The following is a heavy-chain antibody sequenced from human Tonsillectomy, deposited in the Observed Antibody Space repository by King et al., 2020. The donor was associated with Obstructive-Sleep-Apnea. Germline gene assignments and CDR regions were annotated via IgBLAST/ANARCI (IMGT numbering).Heavy chain of an antibody. D-gene: IGHD6-19*01. CDR3: AKKGHSSGWYYLDY. CDR1: GFTFSSYG. CDR2: IWYDGSNK. J-gene: IGHJ4*02. V-gene: IGHV3-33*06. Sequence: VQLVESGGGVVQPGRSLRLSCAASGFTFSSYGMHWVRQAPGKGLEWVAVIWYDGSNKYYADSMKGRFTISRDNSKNTLYLQMNSLRAEETAVYYCAKKGHSSGWYYLDYWGQGTLVTVSS.